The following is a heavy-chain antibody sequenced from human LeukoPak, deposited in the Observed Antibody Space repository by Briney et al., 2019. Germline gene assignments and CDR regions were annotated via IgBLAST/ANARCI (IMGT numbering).Heavy chain of an antibody. V-gene: IGHV3-23*01. J-gene: IGHJ4*02. D-gene: IGHD3-9*01. CDR1: GFTFSNYG. CDR3: AKPNVDYDILTGYYTTYFDY. Sequence: GGSLRLSCAASGFTFSNYGLSWVRQAPGKGLEWVSGITGSGGSTYYADSVKGRFTISRDNSKNTLYLQMNSLRAEDTAVYYCAKPNVDYDILTGYYTTYFDYWGQGTLVTVSS. CDR2: ITGSGGST.